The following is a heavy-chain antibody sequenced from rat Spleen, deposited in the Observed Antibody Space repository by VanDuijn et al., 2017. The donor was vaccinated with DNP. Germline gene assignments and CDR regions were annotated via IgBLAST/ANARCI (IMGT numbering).Heavy chain of an antibody. J-gene: IGHJ2*01. D-gene: IGHD1-6*01. CDR2: IIYDGSHT. CDR1: GFSFSDSA. CDR3: ARRRYTTDYGYFDY. V-gene: IGHV5-17*01. Sequence: EVQLVESGGGVVQPGKSLKLSCAASGFSFSDSAMAWVRQSPKMGLEWVATIIYDGSHTFYRDSVQGRFIISRDNTKTTLHLQMDSLRSEDTATYYCARRRYTTDYGYFDYWGQGVMVTVSS.